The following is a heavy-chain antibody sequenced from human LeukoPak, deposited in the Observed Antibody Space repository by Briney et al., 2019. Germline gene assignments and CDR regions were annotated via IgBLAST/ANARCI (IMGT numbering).Heavy chain of an antibody. D-gene: IGHD4-17*01. Sequence: ASVKLSCKASGYPFDNFGLTWVRQAPGQRLEWLGWISAYNRNTHYAQKFPGRLTLTTATSTSTAYLELRSLKSDDTAVYYCARDRVGGDLTGVSLYWGQGTLVTVSS. CDR1: GYPFDNFG. J-gene: IGHJ4*01. V-gene: IGHV1-18*01. CDR3: ARDRVGGDLTGVSLY. CDR2: ISAYNRNT.